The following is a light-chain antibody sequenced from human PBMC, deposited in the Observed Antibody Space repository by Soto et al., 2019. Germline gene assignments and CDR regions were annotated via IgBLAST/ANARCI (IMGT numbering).Light chain of an antibody. CDR2: GTS. CDR3: QRYGSSPRWT. CDR1: HSVSSSF. J-gene: IGKJ1*01. Sequence: ETVLTQSPGTLSLAPGERATLSCRASHSVSSSFLAWYQQKPSQAPRLLIYGTSSRATGIPDRFSGSGSGTDFTLTISRLEPEDFAVYYCQRYGSSPRWTFGQGTKVDIK. V-gene: IGKV3-20*01.